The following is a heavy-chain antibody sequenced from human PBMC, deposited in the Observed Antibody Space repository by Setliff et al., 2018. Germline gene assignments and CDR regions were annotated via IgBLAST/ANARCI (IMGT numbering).Heavy chain of an antibody. CDR1: GFTFSTYR. Sequence: GGSLRLSCAASGFTFSTYRMHWVRQAPGKGLEWVAVIWDDGGNKYHADSVKGRFTISRDNSKNTVYLQMNNLRADDTAVYYCAKDQRESTGWFKLFDYWGQGVLVTVSS. CDR3: AKDQRESTGWFKLFDY. V-gene: IGHV3-33*06. D-gene: IGHD6-19*01. J-gene: IGHJ4*02. CDR2: IWDDGGNK.